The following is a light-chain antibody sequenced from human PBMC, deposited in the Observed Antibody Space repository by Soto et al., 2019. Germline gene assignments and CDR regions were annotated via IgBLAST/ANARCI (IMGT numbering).Light chain of an antibody. CDR2: WAS. V-gene: IGKV4-1*01. CDR3: QRYSRGRT. CDR1: QTVLNSSNNRNY. J-gene: IGKJ1*01. Sequence: DIVMTQSPDSLAVSLGERATINCKSSQTVLNSSNNRNYLAWFQQKPGQPPKLLIYWASTRESGVADRFSGSGSGTDFTLTSSSLQAEDGAVYYCQRYSRGRTFGQGTKGAIK.